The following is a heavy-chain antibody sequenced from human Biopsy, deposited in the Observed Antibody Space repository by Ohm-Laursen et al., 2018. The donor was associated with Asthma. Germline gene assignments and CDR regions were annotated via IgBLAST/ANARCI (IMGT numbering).Heavy chain of an antibody. CDR3: ARGDSSNWSHYYFDY. V-gene: IGHV3-53*01. CDR2: IYSGGTS. CDR1: GFTVSTNG. D-gene: IGHD3-22*01. Sequence: GSLRLSCSASGFTVSTNGMSWVRQAPGKGLEWVSVIYSGGTSHTADSVRGRFTISRDYSKNTLYLQMHSLRVEDTAVYYCARGDSSNWSHYYFDYWGQGTLVTVSS. J-gene: IGHJ4*02.